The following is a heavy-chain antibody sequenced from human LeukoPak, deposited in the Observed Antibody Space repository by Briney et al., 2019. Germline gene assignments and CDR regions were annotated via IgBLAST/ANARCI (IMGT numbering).Heavy chain of an antibody. J-gene: IGHJ5*02. CDR2: IRSKAYGGTT. Sequence: PGGSLRLSCAASGFTFSSYWMSWVRQAPGKGLEWVGFIRSKAYGGTTEYAASVKGRFTISRDDSKSIAYLQMNSLKTEDTAVYYCTRVFRVVPAPGWFDPWGQGTLVTVSS. V-gene: IGHV3-49*04. CDR1: GFTFSSYW. D-gene: IGHD2-2*01. CDR3: TRVFRVVPAPGWFDP.